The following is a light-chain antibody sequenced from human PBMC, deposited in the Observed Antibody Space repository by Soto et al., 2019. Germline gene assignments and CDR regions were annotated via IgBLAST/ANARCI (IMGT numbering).Light chain of an antibody. V-gene: IGKV1-39*01. Sequence: DIQMTQSPSSLSASVGERVTITCRASQSISSYLNWYQQKPGKAPKLLIYAASSLQSGVPSRFSGSGSGTEFTLTISSLQPDDFATYYCQRYNGTCGQGTRREIK. CDR3: QRYNGT. CDR2: AAS. J-gene: IGKJ5*01. CDR1: QSISSY.